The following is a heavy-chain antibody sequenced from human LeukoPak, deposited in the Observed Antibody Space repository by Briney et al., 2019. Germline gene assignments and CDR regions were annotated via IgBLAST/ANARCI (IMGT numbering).Heavy chain of an antibody. CDR3: ARGPAWFGESLCWFDP. V-gene: IGHV1-69*13. CDR1: GCTFSSYA. J-gene: IGHJ5*02. CDR2: IIPIFGTA. D-gene: IGHD3-10*01. Sequence: SVKVSCKASGCTFSSYAISWVRQAPGQGLEWMGGIIPIFGTANYAQKFQGRVTITADESTSTAYMELSSLRSEDTAVYYCARGPAWFGESLCWFDPWGQGTLVTVSS.